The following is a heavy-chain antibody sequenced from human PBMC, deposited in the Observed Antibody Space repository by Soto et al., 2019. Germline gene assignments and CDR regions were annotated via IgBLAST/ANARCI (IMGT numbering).Heavy chain of an antibody. CDR3: ARPANYDSSAFDY. D-gene: IGHD3-22*01. CDR2: IYYSGST. CDR1: GGSISSSSYY. Sequence: QLQLQESGPGLVKPSETLSLTCTVSGGSISSSSYYWGWMRQPPENGLEWMGSIYYSGSTYYNPSLESRVTISVDTSKHQSSLKLSSVTAADTAVYYCARPANYDSSAFDYWGQGTLVTVSS. V-gene: IGHV4-39*01. J-gene: IGHJ4*02.